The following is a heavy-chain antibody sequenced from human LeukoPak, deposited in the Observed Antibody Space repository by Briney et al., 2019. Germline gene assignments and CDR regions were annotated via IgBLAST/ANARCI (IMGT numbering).Heavy chain of an antibody. J-gene: IGHJ6*03. CDR3: ARGGGCNRITCYYMDV. D-gene: IGHD2-15*01. V-gene: IGHV3-11*06. Sequence: SGGSLRLSCAASGFTFSDYYMSWIRQAPGKGLEWVSSISADTSHMNYADSVEGRFTISRDNARNSLFLQMNRLRAEDSAVYYCARGGGCNRITCYYMDVWGKGTTVTVSS. CDR2: ISADTSHM. CDR1: GFTFSDYY.